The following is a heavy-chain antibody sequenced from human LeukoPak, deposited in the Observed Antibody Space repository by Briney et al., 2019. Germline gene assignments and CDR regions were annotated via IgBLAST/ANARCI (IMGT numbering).Heavy chain of an antibody. CDR3: ATLRDGYNWGGAFDI. J-gene: IGHJ3*02. CDR1: GGTFSSYA. Sequence: GSSVKVSCKASGGTFSSYAISWVRQAPGQGLEWMGGIIPIFGTANYAQKFQGRVTITADESTSTAYMELSSLRSEDTAVYYCATLRDGYNWGGAFDIWGQGTMVTVSS. V-gene: IGHV1-69*01. CDR2: IIPIFGTA. D-gene: IGHD5-24*01.